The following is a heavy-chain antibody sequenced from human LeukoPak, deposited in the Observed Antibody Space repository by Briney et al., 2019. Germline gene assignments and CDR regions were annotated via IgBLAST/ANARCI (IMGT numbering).Heavy chain of an antibody. V-gene: IGHV3-53*05. CDR2: IYSGGST. J-gene: IGHJ4*02. Sequence: GGSLRLSCAASGFTVSSNYMSWVRQAPGKGLEWVSVIYSGGSTYYADSVKGRFTISRDNAKNSLFLQMNSLKTEDTAFYYCAKGARSSSGYTTDWGQGILVTVSS. CDR1: GFTVSSNY. D-gene: IGHD3-22*01. CDR3: AKGARSSSGYTTD.